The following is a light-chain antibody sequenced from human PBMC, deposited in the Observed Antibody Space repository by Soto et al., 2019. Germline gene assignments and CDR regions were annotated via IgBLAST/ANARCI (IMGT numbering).Light chain of an antibody. J-gene: IGLJ2*01. CDR3: SSYIAGSTLNVV. V-gene: IGLV2-14*01. CDR2: DVS. CDR1: SSDVGAYNY. Sequence: QSALTQPASVSGSPGQSITISCTGTSSDVGAYNYVSWYQQHPGKAPQLMIYDVSNRPSGVSNRFSGSKSGNTASLTISWLQPEDEADYYGSSYIAGSTLNVVFGGGTKVTVL.